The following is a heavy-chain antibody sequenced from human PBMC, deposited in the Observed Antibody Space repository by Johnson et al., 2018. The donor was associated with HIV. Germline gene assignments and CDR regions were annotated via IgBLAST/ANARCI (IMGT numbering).Heavy chain of an antibody. V-gene: IGHV3-66*01. CDR3: ARGRKGGGGDADAFDI. D-gene: IGHD3-16*01. J-gene: IGHJ3*02. CDR1: GFTFSSYA. CDR2: IYSGGST. Sequence: VQLVESGGGVVQPGRSLRLSCAASGFTFSSYAMHWVRQAPGKGLEWVSVIYSGGSTYYADSVKGRFILSRDTSKNTLYFQRNSLRPEDTAVYYCARGRKGGGGDADAFDIWGQGTLVSVSS.